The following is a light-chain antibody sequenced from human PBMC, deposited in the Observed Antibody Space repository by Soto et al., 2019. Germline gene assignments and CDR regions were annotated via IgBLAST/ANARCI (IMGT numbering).Light chain of an antibody. CDR3: QQYNDWPRT. Sequence: EIVMTQSPATLSVSPGERATLSCRASQRVSSNLAWYQQKPGQAPSLLIPGASTRATGIPARFSASGSGTEFTLTISSLQSEDSAVYYCQQYNDWPRTFGQGTKVDIK. V-gene: IGKV3-15*01. J-gene: IGKJ1*01. CDR1: QRVSSN. CDR2: GAS.